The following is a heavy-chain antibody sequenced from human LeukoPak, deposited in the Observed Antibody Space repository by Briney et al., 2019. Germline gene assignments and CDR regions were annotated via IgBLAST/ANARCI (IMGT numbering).Heavy chain of an antibody. J-gene: IGHJ6*04. Sequence: GGSLRLSCAAYRFTFSSYEMNWVRQAPGKGLEWVSYISSSGSTIYYADSVKGRFTISSDNAKNPLYLQMNSLRAEDTAVYYCAELGITMIGGVWGKGTTVTISS. V-gene: IGHV3-48*03. CDR2: ISSSGSTI. CDR1: RFTFSSYE. D-gene: IGHD3-10*02. CDR3: AELGITMIGGV.